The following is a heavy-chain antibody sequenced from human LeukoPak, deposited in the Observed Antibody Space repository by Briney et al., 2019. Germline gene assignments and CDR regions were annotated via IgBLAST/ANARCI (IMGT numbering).Heavy chain of an antibody. V-gene: IGHV3-48*01. J-gene: IGHJ6*02. CDR2: ISSSSSTI. CDR3: ARVGCSGGSCYYYYYGMDV. Sequence: PGGSLRLSCAASGFTFSSYSMNWVRQAPGKGLEWVSYISSSSSTIYYADSVKGRFTISRDNAKNSLYLQMNSLRAEDTAAYYCARVGCSGGSCYYYYYGMDVWGQGTTVTVSS. D-gene: IGHD2-15*01. CDR1: GFTFSSYS.